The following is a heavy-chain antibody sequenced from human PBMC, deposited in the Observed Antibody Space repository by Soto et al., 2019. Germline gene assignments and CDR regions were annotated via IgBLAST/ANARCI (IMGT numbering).Heavy chain of an antibody. V-gene: IGHV4-59*01. CDR1: RASIGSYS. CDR3: ARDCAYFDS. D-gene: IGHD2-21*01. CDR2: VYHTGRT. J-gene: IGHJ4*02. Sequence: PSQTLSLTCTVSRASIGSYSWSWIRQPPGKGLEWIGYVYHTGRTSYNPSLKSRVSISMDTSKNQFSLNLDSVTAADTAVYFCARDCAYFDSWGQGTLVTVSS.